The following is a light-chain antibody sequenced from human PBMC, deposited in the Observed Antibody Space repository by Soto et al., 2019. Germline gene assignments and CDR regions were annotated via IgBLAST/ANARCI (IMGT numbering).Light chain of an antibody. CDR1: ASISTW. J-gene: IGKJ4*01. V-gene: IGKV1-5*03. CDR3: QQYNAYPLY. CDR2: TAS. Sequence: DTQMTQSPSTLSAFVGDRVTISCRASASISTWLAWYQQKPGKAPNLLIQTASSLESGAPSRFSGSGSGTEFTLTISSLQPDDFATYYCQQYNAYPLYLGGGTNVEIK.